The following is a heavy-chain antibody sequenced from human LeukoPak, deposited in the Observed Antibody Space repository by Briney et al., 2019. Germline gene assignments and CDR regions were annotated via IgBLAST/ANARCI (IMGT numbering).Heavy chain of an antibody. CDR1: GGSISSYY. CDR3: ARDRGSVAAGGLDAFDI. J-gene: IGHJ3*02. D-gene: IGHD6-13*01. V-gene: IGHV4-4*07. Sequence: SETLSLTCTVSGGSISSYYWSWIRQPAGKGLEWIGRIYTSGSTNYNPSLKSRVTMSVDTSKNQFSLKLSSVTAADTAVYYCARDRGSVAAGGLDAFDIWGQGTMVTVSS. CDR2: IYTSGST.